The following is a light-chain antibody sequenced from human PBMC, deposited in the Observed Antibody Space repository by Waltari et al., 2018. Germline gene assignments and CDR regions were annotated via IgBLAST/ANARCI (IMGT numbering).Light chain of an antibody. V-gene: IGKV2-30*02. CDR1: QSLVHSDGNTY. Sequence: DVEMTQSPLSLPVTLGQPASISCRSSQSLVHSDGNTYLNWFQQRPGQSPRRLIYKASNRESGVPDRFSGSGSGTDFILKISRVEAEDVGVYYCMQATQWPYTFGQGTKLEIK. CDR3: MQATQWPYT. J-gene: IGKJ2*01. CDR2: KAS.